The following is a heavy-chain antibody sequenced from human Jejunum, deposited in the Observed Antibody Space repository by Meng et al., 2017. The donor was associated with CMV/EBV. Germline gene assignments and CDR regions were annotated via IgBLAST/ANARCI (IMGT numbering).Heavy chain of an antibody. CDR1: TDS. CDR2: ISGSGDNI. CDR3: ARGLMGCTSTSCYSGWFDP. J-gene: IGHJ5*02. V-gene: IGHV3-21*01. Sequence: TDSMNWVRKAQGKGLEWVSSISGSGDNIYYADSVKGRFTISRDNAKNSLFLQMNSLRAEDTAVYYCARGLMGCTSTSCYSGWFDPWGQGTLVTVSS. D-gene: IGHD2-2*02.